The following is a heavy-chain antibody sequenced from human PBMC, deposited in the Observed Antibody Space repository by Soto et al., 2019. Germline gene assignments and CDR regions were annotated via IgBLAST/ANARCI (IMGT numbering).Heavy chain of an antibody. CDR3: ARVDSGYDPSLDP. CDR1: GGSISSYY. CDR2: IYYSGST. J-gene: IGHJ5*02. D-gene: IGHD5-12*01. V-gene: IGHV4-59*01. Sequence: PSETLSLTCTVSGGSISSYYWSWIRQPPGKGLEWIGYIYYSGSTNYNPSLKSRVTISVDTSKNQFSLKLSSVTAADTAVYYCARVDSGYDPSLDPWGQGTLVTVSS.